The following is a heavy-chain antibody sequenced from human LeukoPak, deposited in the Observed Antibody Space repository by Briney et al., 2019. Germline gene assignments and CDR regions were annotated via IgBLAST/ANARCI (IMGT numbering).Heavy chain of an antibody. CDR1: GFTFSSYE. D-gene: IGHD2-2*01. Sequence: GGSLRLSCAASGFTFSSYEMNWVREARGKGVEGVSYISSSGSTIYYADSVKGGFTISRDNDKNSLYLQMISLRAADTAVYYCARDDCSSTSCYAQYGMDVWGKATTVTVSS. V-gene: IGHV3-48*03. CDR2: ISSSGSTI. CDR3: ARDDCSSTSCYAQYGMDV. J-gene: IGHJ6*04.